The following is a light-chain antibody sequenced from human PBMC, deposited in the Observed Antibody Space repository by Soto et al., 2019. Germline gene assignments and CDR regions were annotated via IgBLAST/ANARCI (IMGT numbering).Light chain of an antibody. Sequence: EIVMTQSPVTQSVSPGERATVSCKTSQSVNTNLAWYQQKPGQVPRLLIYGPSTRAIGIPDRFSGSGSGTEFTLTITSLQSEDFAVYYCHQYHEWPMTFGQGTRLEIK. CDR1: QSVNTN. J-gene: IGKJ5*01. CDR2: GPS. CDR3: HQYHEWPMT. V-gene: IGKV3-15*01.